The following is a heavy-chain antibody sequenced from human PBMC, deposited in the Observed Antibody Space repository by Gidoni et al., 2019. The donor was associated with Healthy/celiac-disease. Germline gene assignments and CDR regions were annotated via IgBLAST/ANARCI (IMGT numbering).Heavy chain of an antibody. Sequence: GWMNPNSGNTGYAQKFQGRVTMTRNTSISTAYMELSSLRSEDTAVYYCARAERGCGGNAPDYYYYGMDVWGQGTTVTVSS. J-gene: IGHJ6*02. CDR3: ARAERGCGGNAPDYYYYGMDV. D-gene: IGHD2-15*01. V-gene: IGHV1-8*01. CDR2: MNPNSGNT.